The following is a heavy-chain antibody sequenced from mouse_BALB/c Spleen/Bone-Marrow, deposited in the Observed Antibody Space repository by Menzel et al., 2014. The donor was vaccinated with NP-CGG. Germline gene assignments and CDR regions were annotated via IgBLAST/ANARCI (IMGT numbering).Heavy chain of an antibody. CDR2: FYPGSGSI. Sequence: VQLQQSGTTLVKPGASVKLSCKASGYTFTEYIIHWVKQRAGQGLKCCGWFYPGSGSIEYNEKFKDKATLTADKSTSTVYMELRRWTSEDAAVYFCARHEKANYGNDAMDYWGQGTSVTVSS. V-gene: IGHV1-62-2*01. CDR1: GYTFTEYI. CDR3: ARHEKANYGNDAMDY. J-gene: IGHJ4*01. D-gene: IGHD1-1*01.